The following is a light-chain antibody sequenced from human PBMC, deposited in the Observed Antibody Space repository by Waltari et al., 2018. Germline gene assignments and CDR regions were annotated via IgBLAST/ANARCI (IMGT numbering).Light chain of an antibody. V-gene: IGLV1-40*01. J-gene: IGLJ2*01. CDR1: SSNLGAGYD. CDR3: QSYDSSLGGSVV. Sequence: QSVLTQPPSVSGAPGQRVTISCTGSSSNLGAGYDVHWYQQVPGTAPKLLISGSQNRPAGGLGRFVGSKSGTSASLAITGLQGEDEAVYYCQSYDSSLGGSVVFGGGTQLTVL. CDR2: GSQ.